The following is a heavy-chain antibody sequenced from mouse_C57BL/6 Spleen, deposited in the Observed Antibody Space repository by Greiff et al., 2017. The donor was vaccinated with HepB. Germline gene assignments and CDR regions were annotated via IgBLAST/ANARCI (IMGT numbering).Heavy chain of an antibody. CDR3: TRDYGSSYGWYFDV. D-gene: IGHD1-1*01. Sequence: EVQRVESGEGLVKPGGSLKLSCAASGFTFSSYAMSWVRQTPEKRLEWVAYISSGGGYIYYADTVKGRFTISRDNARNTLYLQMSSLKSEDTAMYYCTRDYGSSYGWYFDVWGTGTTVTVSS. V-gene: IGHV5-9-1*02. CDR1: GFTFSSYA. CDR2: ISSGGGYI. J-gene: IGHJ1*03.